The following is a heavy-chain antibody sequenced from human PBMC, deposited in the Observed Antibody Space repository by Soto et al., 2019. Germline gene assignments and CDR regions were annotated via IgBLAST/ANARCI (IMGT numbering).Heavy chain of an antibody. V-gene: IGHV3-74*01. CDR1: GFTFSSYW. Sequence: PGGSLRLSCAASGFTFSSYWMHWVRQAPGKGLVWVSRINSDESSTSYADSVKGRFTISRDNAKNTLYLQMNSLRAEDTAVYYCAREAYYDSSGGDYWGQGTLVTVSS. D-gene: IGHD3-22*01. J-gene: IGHJ4*02. CDR3: AREAYYDSSGGDY. CDR2: INSDESST.